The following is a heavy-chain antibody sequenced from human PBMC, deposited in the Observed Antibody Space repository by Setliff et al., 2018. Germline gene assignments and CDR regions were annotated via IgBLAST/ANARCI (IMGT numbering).Heavy chain of an antibody. CDR3: ARLLVVTDAFDI. D-gene: IGHD3-22*01. CDR1: GGSFSTYY. Sequence: SETLSLTCAVYGGSFSTYYWIWIRQPPGKGLEWIGSIYHSGSTYYNPSLKSRVTISVDTSKNQFSLKLSSVTAADTAVYYCARLLVVTDAFDIWGQGTMVTVSS. J-gene: IGHJ3*02. CDR2: IYHSGST. V-gene: IGHV4-34*01.